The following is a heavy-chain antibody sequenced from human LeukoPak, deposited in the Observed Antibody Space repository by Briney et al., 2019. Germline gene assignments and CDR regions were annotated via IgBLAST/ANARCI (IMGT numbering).Heavy chain of an antibody. Sequence: GGSLRLSCAASGFTFSSYAMSWVRQAPGKGREWVSAISGSGGSTYYADSLKGRLTISRDNSKNTLYLQMNDLRAEDTAVYYCAKDLRTGFDAFDIWGQGTLVTVSS. V-gene: IGHV3-23*01. J-gene: IGHJ3*02. D-gene: IGHD1-1*01. CDR3: AKDLRTGFDAFDI. CDR2: ISGSGGST. CDR1: GFTFSSYA.